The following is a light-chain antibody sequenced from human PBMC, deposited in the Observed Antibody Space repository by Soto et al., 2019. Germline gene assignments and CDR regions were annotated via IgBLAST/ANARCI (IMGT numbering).Light chain of an antibody. V-gene: IGKV1-39*01. CDR2: AAS. CDR1: QSISTY. CDR3: QQCYSTLCT. J-gene: IGKJ1*01. Sequence: DIQMTQSPSSLSASVGDRVTITCRASQSISTYLNWYQQKPGQAPKLLIYAASNLQSGVPSRFSCSGSWTDFTLIIRSLQPEDLARNYCQQCYSTLCTFGQGNKVE.